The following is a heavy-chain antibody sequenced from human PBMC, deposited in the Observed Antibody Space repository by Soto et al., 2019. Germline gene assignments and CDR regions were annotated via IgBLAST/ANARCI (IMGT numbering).Heavy chain of an antibody. CDR1: GGTFSSYA. CDR3: ARAAGTTTGYYYYGMDV. CDR2: IIPIFGTA. J-gene: IGHJ6*02. D-gene: IGHD1-1*01. Sequence: ASVKVSCKASGGTFSSYAISWVRQAPGQGLEWMGGIIPIFGTANYAQKFQGRVTITADESTSTAYMELSSLRSEDTAVYYCARAAGTTTGYYYYGMDVWGQGTTVTVSS. V-gene: IGHV1-69*13.